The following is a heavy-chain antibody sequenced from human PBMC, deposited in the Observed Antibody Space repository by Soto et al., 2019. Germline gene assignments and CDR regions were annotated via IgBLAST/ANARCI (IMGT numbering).Heavy chain of an antibody. Sequence: ASVKVSCKASGYTFTSYGISWVRQAPGQGLEWMGGISAYNGNKNYAQKLQGRVTMTTDTYTSTAYMELRSLRSDDTAVDYCARDLAVADRIADYWGQGTLVTVSS. D-gene: IGHD6-19*01. V-gene: IGHV1-18*01. J-gene: IGHJ4*02. CDR3: ARDLAVADRIADY. CDR2: ISAYNGNK. CDR1: GYTFTSYG.